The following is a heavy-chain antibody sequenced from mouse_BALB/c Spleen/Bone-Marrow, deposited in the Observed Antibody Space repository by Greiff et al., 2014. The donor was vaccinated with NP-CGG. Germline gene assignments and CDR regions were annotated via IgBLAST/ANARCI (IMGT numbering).Heavy chain of an antibody. CDR1: GFTFSSFG. V-gene: IGHV5-17*02. J-gene: IGHJ4*01. CDR2: ISSGSSTI. CDR3: ARKGALITHYYAMDY. Sequence: EVQGVESGGGLVQPGGSRNLSCAASGFTFSSFGMHWVRQAPEKGLEWVAYISSGSSTIYYADTVKGRFTISRDNPKNTLFLQMTSLRSEDTAMYYCARKGALITHYYAMDYWGQGTSVTVSS. D-gene: IGHD2-4*01.